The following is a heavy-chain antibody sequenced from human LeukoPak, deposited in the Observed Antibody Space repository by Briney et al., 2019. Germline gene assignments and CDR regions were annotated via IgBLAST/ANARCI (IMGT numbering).Heavy chain of an antibody. V-gene: IGHV1-24*01. CDR3: ATVPGGRFLEWLSRPHGAFDI. J-gene: IGHJ3*02. Sequence: ASVKVSCKVSGYTLTELSMHWVRQAPGKGLEWMGGFDPEDGETIYAQKFQGRVTMTEDTSTDTAYMELSSLRSEDTAVYYCATVPGGRFLEWLSRPHGAFDIWGQGTMVTVSS. CDR2: FDPEDGET. D-gene: IGHD3-3*01. CDR1: GYTLTELS.